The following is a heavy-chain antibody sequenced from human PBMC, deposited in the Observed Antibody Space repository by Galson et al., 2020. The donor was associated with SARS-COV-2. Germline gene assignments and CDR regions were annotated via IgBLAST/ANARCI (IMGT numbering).Heavy chain of an antibody. D-gene: IGHD4-17*01. CDR3: ARDWPRKDYGDLYYFDY. Sequence: GGSLRLSCAASGFTFSSYSMNWVRQAPGKGLEWVSSISSSSSYIYYADSVKGRFTISRDNAKNSLYLQMNSLRAEDTAVYYCARDWPRKDYGDLYYFDYWGQGTLVTVSS. CDR1: GFTFSSYS. J-gene: IGHJ4*02. CDR2: ISSSSSYI. V-gene: IGHV3-21*01.